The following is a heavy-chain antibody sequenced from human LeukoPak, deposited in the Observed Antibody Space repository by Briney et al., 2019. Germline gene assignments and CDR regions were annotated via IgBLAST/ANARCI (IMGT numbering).Heavy chain of an antibody. CDR3: VKDLGRYRNNCFDY. Sequence: GGSLRLSCAASGFTFSSYAMSCVRQAPEKGLEWVSTISGSGGGTYYADSVKGRFTISRDDSKNTLYLQMNSLRAEDTAVYYCVKDLGRYRNNCFDYWGQGTLVTVSS. D-gene: IGHD1-26*01. CDR1: GFTFSSYA. V-gene: IGHV3-23*01. CDR2: ISGSGGGT. J-gene: IGHJ4*02.